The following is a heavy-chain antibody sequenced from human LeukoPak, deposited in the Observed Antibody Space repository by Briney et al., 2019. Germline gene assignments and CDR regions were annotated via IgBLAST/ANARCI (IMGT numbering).Heavy chain of an antibody. CDR1: GLTVSSY. CDR2: IYSGGSI. D-gene: IGHD3-10*01. CDR3: AKDRAHHRNANDY. Sequence: GGSLRLSCAASGLTVSSYMSWVRQAPGKGLEWVSVIYSGGSIYYADSVKGRFTISRDKSKNTLYLQMNSLRAEDTAVYYCAKDRAHHRNANDYWGQGTLVTVSS. V-gene: IGHV3-66*01. J-gene: IGHJ4*02.